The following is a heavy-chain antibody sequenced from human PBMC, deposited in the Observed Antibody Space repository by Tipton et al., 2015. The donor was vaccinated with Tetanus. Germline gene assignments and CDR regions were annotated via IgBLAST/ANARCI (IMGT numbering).Heavy chain of an antibody. V-gene: IGHV3-23*01. Sequence: SLRLSCAASGFTFSSCAMNWVRQAPGKGLEWVSGISHDGISSHYAASVRGRFTISRDSSKNTLYLQMNSLRAEDTAVYYCARDSDDSIGYYYSYYGMDVWGQGTTVTVSS. CDR2: ISHDGISS. D-gene: IGHD3-22*01. CDR1: GFTFSSCA. J-gene: IGHJ6*02. CDR3: ARDSDDSIGYYYSYYGMDV.